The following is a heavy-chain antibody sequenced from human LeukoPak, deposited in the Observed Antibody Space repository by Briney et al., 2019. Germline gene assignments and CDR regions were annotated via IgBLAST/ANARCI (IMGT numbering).Heavy chain of an antibody. Sequence: GGSLRLSCVASGFTFSRYGMHWVRQAPGKGLEWVAVILLDGSKEFYTDSVKGRFTISRDNSKNMLYLQMNSLRAEDTAVYYCARDRRYYGSGSQGGFDYWGQGTLVTVSS. J-gene: IGHJ4*02. CDR2: ILLDGSKE. V-gene: IGHV3-33*01. CDR3: ARDRRYYGSGSQGGFDY. D-gene: IGHD3-10*01. CDR1: GFTFSRYG.